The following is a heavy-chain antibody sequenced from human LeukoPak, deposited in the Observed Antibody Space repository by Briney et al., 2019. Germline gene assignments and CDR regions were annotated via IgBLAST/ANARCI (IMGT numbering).Heavy chain of an antibody. CDR3: AKEADYDLGFDP. CDR1: GFTFDDYT. CDR2: ISWDGGST. J-gene: IGHJ5*02. V-gene: IGHV3-43*01. D-gene: IGHD3-3*01. Sequence: GGSLRLSCAASGFTFDDYTMHWVRQAPGEGLEWVSLISWDGGSTYYADSVKGRFTISRDNSKNSLYLQMNSLRTEDTALYYCAKEADYDLGFDPWGQGTLVTVSS.